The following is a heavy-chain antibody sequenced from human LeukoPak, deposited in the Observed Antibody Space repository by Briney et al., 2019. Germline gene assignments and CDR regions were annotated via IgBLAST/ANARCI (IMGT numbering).Heavy chain of an antibody. CDR3: ALAATYYYYGMDV. CDR2: TSSSGSTI. CDR1: GFTFSSYE. D-gene: IGHD2-15*01. J-gene: IGHJ6*04. Sequence: QSGGSLRLSCVASGFTFSSYEMNWVRQAPGKGLEWVSYTSSSGSTIYYADSVKGRFTISRDNAKNSLYLQMNSLRAEDTAVYYCALAATYYYYGMDVWGKGTTVTVSS. V-gene: IGHV3-48*03.